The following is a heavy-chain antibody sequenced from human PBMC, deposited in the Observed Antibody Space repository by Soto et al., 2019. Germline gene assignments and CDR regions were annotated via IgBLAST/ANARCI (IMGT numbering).Heavy chain of an antibody. CDR2: VWHSGST. Sequence: SETLSLTCTVSGGSISSYYWSWIRQPPGKGLEWIGYVWHSGSTNYNPSLKSRVTISVDTSKNQFSLKLSSMTAEDTAVYSCASYGSGSYSFVYWGQGTLVTVSS. J-gene: IGHJ4*02. D-gene: IGHD3-10*01. CDR1: GGSISSYY. V-gene: IGHV4-59*08. CDR3: ASYGSGSYSFVY.